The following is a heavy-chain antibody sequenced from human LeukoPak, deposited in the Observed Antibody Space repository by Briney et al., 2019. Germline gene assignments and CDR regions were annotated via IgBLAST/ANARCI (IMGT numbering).Heavy chain of an antibody. CDR3: ARDEVYCSGGSCYLGLYYFDY. D-gene: IGHD2-15*01. CDR2: ISAYNGNT. Sequence: ASVKVSCKASGYTFTSYGIIWVRQAPGQGLEWMGWISAYNGNTNYAQKLQGRVTMTTDTSTSTAYMELRSLRSDDTAVYYCARDEVYCSGGSCYLGLYYFDYWGQGTLVTVSS. V-gene: IGHV1-18*01. CDR1: GYTFTSYG. J-gene: IGHJ4*02.